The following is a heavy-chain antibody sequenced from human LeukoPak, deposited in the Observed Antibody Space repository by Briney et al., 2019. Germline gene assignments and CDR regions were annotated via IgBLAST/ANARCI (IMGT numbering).Heavy chain of an antibody. CDR2: IYYSGST. J-gene: IGHJ4*02. Sequence: PSETLSLTCTVSGGSISSYYWSWIRQPPGKGLEWIGYIYYSGSTNYNPSLKSRVTISVDTSKNQFSLKLSSVTAADTAAYYCARAKGYYDILTGYKYHFDYWGQGTLVTVSS. V-gene: IGHV4-59*12. CDR3: ARAKGYYDILTGYKYHFDY. CDR1: GGSISSYY. D-gene: IGHD3-9*01.